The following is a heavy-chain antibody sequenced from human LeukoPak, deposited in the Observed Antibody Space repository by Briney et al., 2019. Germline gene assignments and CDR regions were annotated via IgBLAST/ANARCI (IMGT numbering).Heavy chain of an antibody. CDR2: FTSRSGSI. Sequence: GESLRLSCTASGFTFSSYSMTWVRQAPGKGLEWVSSFTSRSGSIYYADSVKGRFTISRDNAKNSLFLQMNSLRAEDTAVYYCARDMRGSYDFWSGYYTTDYWGQGTLVTVSS. V-gene: IGHV3-21*01. D-gene: IGHD3-3*01. CDR3: ARDMRGSYDFWSGYYTTDY. J-gene: IGHJ4*02. CDR1: GFTFSSYS.